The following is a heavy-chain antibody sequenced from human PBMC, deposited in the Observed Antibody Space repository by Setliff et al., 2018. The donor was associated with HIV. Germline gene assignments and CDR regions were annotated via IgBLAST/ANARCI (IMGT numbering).Heavy chain of an antibody. CDR3: ARGKRWFDP. CDR1: RFTFDDYA. J-gene: IGHJ5*01. V-gene: IGHV3-9*01. CDR2: ISWNSGGI. Sequence: PGGSLRLSCAASRFTFDDYAMHWVRQAPGKCLEWVSGISWNSGGILYADSVTGRFTISRDNAKNSLYLQMNSLRVEDTAVYYCARGKRWFDPWGQGSLVTVSS.